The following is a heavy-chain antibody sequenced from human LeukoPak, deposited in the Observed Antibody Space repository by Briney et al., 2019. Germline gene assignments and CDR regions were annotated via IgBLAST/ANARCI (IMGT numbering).Heavy chain of an antibody. CDR3: ARIDYYGSGSYYNYFDY. CDR1: GGSISSGSYY. Sequence: PSETLSLTCTVSGGSISSGSYYWKWIRQPAGKGLEWIGYIYYSGSTNYNPSLKSRVTISVDTSKNQFSLKLSSVTAADTAVYYCARIDYYGSGSYYNYFDYWGQGTLVTVSS. D-gene: IGHD3-10*01. CDR2: IYYSGST. V-gene: IGHV4-61*10. J-gene: IGHJ4*02.